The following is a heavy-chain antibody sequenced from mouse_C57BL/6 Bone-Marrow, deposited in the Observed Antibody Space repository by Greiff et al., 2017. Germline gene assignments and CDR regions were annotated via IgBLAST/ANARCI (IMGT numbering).Heavy chain of an antibody. J-gene: IGHJ3*01. D-gene: IGHD3-2*02. V-gene: IGHV1-64*01. CDR3: ARRSSGYWFAY. CDR1: GYTFTSYW. CDR2: IHPNSGST. Sequence: QVQLQQPGAELVKPGASVKLSCKASGYTFTSYWMHWVKQRPGQGLEWIGMIHPNSGSTNYNEKFKSKATLTVDKSFSTAYMQLSSLTSEDSAVYYCARRSSGYWFAYWGQGTLVTVSA.